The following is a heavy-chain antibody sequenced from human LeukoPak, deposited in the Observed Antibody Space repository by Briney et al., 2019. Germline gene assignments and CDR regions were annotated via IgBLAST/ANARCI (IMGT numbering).Heavy chain of an antibody. CDR3: ARDVWSGYWYFDY. J-gene: IGHJ4*02. CDR2: INPNSGGT. CDR1: GYTFTGYY. V-gene: IGHV1-2*02. D-gene: IGHD3-3*01. Sequence: SVKVSCKASGYTFTGYYMHWVRQAPGQGLEWMGWINPNSGGTNYAQKFQGRVTMTRDTSIRTAYMELSRLRSDDTAVYYCARDVWSGYWYFDYWGQGTLVTVSS.